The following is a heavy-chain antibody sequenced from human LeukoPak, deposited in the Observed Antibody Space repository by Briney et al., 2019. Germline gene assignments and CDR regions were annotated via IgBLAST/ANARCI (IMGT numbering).Heavy chain of an antibody. D-gene: IGHD3-10*01. CDR3: AKEAYFSGSGNYPKNWAFDI. CDR1: GFTFTRHS. J-gene: IGHJ3*02. V-gene: IGHV3-48*01. CDR2: ISIWGSPQ. Sequence: GGSLRLSCAASGFTFTRHSMNWVRQAPGKGLEWISFISIWGSPQYYADSVKGRFIISRDNAKNSVYLQMNSLRAEDTAVYYCAKEAYFSGSGNYPKNWAFDIWGQGTMVTVSS.